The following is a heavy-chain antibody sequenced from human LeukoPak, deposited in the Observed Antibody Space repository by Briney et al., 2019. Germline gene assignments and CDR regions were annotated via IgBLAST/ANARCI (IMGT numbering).Heavy chain of an antibody. Sequence: SETLSLTCAVYGGSFSGYYRSWIRQPPGKGLEWIGEINHSGSTNYNPSLKSRVTISVDTSKNQFSLKLSSVTAADTAVYYCARAPTMVRGVVIDDYWGQGTLVTVSS. CDR3: ARAPTMVRGVVIDDY. J-gene: IGHJ4*02. CDR2: INHSGST. D-gene: IGHD3-10*01. V-gene: IGHV4-34*01. CDR1: GGSFSGYY.